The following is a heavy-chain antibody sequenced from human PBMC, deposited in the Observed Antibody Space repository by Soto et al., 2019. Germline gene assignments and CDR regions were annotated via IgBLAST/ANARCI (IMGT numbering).Heavy chain of an antibody. J-gene: IGHJ4*02. Sequence: SETLSLTCTVSGGSNSSGAYYWSWIRQHPGKGLEWIGYIYDSGSTYYNPSLMSRVTISLDTSKKQFSLKLSSMTAADTAVYYCARAGSGRAARPFDYWGQGTLVTVSS. CDR1: GGSNSSGAYY. D-gene: IGHD6-6*01. CDR3: ARAGSGRAARPFDY. V-gene: IGHV4-31*03. CDR2: IYDSGST.